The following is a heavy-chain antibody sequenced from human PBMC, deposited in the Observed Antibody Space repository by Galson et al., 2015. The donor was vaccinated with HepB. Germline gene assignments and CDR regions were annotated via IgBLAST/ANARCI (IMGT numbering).Heavy chain of an antibody. Sequence: SVKVSCKASGYTFTSFYIHWVRQVPGQGLGWMGIINPNTGTTSYAQKFQGRVTMARDTSTRTVYMELSSLTSEDTAVYYCARGALGQWTHHFDYWGQGTPVTVSS. CDR3: ARGALGQWTHHFDY. D-gene: IGHD6-19*01. CDR2: INPNTGTT. CDR1: GYTFTSFY. J-gene: IGHJ4*02. V-gene: IGHV1-46*01.